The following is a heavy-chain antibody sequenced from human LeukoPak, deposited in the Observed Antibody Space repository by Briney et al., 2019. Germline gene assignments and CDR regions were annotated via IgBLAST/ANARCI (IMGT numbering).Heavy chain of an antibody. CDR1: GYTFRQYS. V-gene: IGHV1-18*01. CDR2: VSPSHTTR. D-gene: IGHD6-19*01. CDR3: ARGSLSGYSSGWHRF. J-gene: IGHJ4*02. Sequence: ASVKVSCKASGYTFRQYSISWVRQAPGKGLEWMGWVSPSHTTRVYAQEFQGRVTMTRDTSISTAYMELSRLRSDDTAVYYCARGSLSGYSSGWHRFWGQGTLVTVSS.